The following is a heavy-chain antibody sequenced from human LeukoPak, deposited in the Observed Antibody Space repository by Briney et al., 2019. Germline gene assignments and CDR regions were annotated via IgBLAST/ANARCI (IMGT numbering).Heavy chain of an antibody. Sequence: SVKVSCKASGGTFSSYAISWVRQAPGQGLEWMGGIIPNFGTANYAQKFQGRVTITADKSTSTDYMELSSLRSEDTAVYYCARDSIGGYDILTGYVPAPNWFDPWGQGTLVTVSS. D-gene: IGHD3-9*01. CDR3: ARDSIGGYDILTGYVPAPNWFDP. CDR1: GGTFSSYA. J-gene: IGHJ5*02. V-gene: IGHV1-69*06. CDR2: IIPNFGTA.